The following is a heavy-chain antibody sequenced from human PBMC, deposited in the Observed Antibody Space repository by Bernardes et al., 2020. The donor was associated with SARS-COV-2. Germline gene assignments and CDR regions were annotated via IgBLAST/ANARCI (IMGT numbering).Heavy chain of an antibody. J-gene: IGHJ6*02. CDR3: ATLRGYSSSRRSEYYYGMDV. V-gene: IGHV1-69*04. Sequence: SVKVSCKASGGTFSSYAISWVRQAPGQGLEWMGRIIPILVIANYAQKFQGRVTITADKSTSTAYMELSSLRSEDTAVYYCATLRGYSSSRRSEYYYGMDVWGQGTTVTVSS. D-gene: IGHD6-13*01. CDR2: IIPILVIA. CDR1: GGTFSSYA.